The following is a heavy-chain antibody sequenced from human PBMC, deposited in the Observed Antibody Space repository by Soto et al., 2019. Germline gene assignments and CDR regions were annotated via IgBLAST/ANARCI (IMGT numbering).Heavy chain of an antibody. J-gene: IGHJ5*02. V-gene: IGHV1-46*01. CDR3: ARALGYCSSTSCYSGGWFDP. Sequence: ASVKVSCKPSGYSFSNFYVHWVRQAPGQGLEWMGIIDPSSGTTSYTQKFQGRVTMTRDTSISTAYMELSRLRSDDTAVYYCARALGYCSSTSCYSGGWFDPWGQGTLVTVSS. CDR1: GYSFSNFY. D-gene: IGHD2-2*02. CDR2: IDPSSGTT.